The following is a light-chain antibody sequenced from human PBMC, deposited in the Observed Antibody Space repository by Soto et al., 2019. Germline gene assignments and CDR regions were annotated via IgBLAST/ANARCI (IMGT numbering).Light chain of an antibody. CDR2: DVS. Sequence: QSALTQPASVSGSPGQSITISCTGTSSDVGGYNYVSWYQQHPGKAPKLMIYDVSKRPSGVPDRLSGSKSGNTAALTVSGLQAEDEADYYCNSYAGSNNWVFGGGTKLTVL. CDR1: SSDVGGYNY. CDR3: NSYAGSNNWV. J-gene: IGLJ3*02. V-gene: IGLV2-8*01.